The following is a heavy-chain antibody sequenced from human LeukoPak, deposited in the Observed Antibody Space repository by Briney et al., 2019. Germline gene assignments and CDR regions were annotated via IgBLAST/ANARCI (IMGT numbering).Heavy chain of an antibody. Sequence: TGGSLRLSCAASGFTFSNYGMSWVRQAPGKGLEWVSAISGSGGSTNYADSVKGRFTISRDTSKNTLYLQMNSLRAEDTAVYYCARFALKTPPTDWGQGTLVTVSS. CDR1: GFTFSNYG. J-gene: IGHJ4*02. CDR3: ARFALKTPPTD. V-gene: IGHV3-23*01. CDR2: ISGSGGST.